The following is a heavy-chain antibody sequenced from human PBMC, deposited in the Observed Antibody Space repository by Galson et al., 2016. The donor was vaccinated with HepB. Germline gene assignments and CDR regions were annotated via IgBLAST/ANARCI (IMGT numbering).Heavy chain of an antibody. CDR2: MTPDSGKT. V-gene: IGHV1-8*01. J-gene: IGHJ6*02. Sequence: SVKVSCKASGYTFTNYDINWVRQAPGEGLEWMGWMTPDSGKTYYAQRFRGTVTMTRNISINTAYMEVSSLRPEDTAVYFCARAFVDYGHIWGNKGCLDVWGQGTTIIVSS. CDR1: GYTFTNYD. D-gene: IGHD3-16*01. CDR3: ARAFVDYGHIWGNKGCLDV.